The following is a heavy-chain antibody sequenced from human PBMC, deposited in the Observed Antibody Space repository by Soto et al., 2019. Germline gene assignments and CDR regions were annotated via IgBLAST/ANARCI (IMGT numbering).Heavy chain of an antibody. CDR1: GFTFSSYS. CDR2: ISSSSSTI. CDR3: ARKNTYYYDSSGRMDV. V-gene: IGHV3-48*02. D-gene: IGHD3-22*01. J-gene: IGHJ6*02. Sequence: EVQLVESGGGLVQPGGSLRLSCAASGFTFSSYSMNWVRQAPGKGLEWVSYISSSSSTICYADSVKGRFTISRDNAKNSLYLQMNSLRDEDTAVYYCARKNTYYYDSSGRMDVWGQGTTVTVSS.